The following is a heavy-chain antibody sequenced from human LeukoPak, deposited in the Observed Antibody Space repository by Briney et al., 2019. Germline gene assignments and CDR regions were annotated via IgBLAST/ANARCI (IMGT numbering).Heavy chain of an antibody. CDR2: ISSSRSGGIT. Sequence: GGSLRLSCAASGFTFSSYGMHRVRQAPRKGLEWVSGISSSRSGGITYYPDSVKGRFTISRDNSKNTLYLQMNSLRAEDTAVYYCAKDHTSGTLETFDFWGQGTMVTVSS. J-gene: IGHJ3*01. CDR1: GFTFSSYG. V-gene: IGHV3-23*01. D-gene: IGHD3-10*01. CDR3: AKDHTSGTLETFDF.